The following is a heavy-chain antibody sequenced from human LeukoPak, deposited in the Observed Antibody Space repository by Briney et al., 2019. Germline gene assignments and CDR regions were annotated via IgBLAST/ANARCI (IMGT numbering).Heavy chain of an antibody. Sequence: GGSLRLSCAASGFTFSSYGMHWVRQAPGKGLEWVAVISYDGSNKYYADSVKGRFTISIDNSKNTLYLQMNSLRAEDTAVYYCAKDVIRSMVRGAPSPNWFDPWGQGTLVTVSS. J-gene: IGHJ5*02. D-gene: IGHD3-10*01. V-gene: IGHV3-30*18. CDR3: AKDVIRSMVRGAPSPNWFDP. CDR2: ISYDGSNK. CDR1: GFTFSSYG.